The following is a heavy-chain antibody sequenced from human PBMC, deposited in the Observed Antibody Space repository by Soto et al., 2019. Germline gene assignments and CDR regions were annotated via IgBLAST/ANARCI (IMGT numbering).Heavy chain of an antibody. CDR2: IHRSGRN. V-gene: IGHV4-4*02. CDR3: ARGGDWKFDY. J-gene: IGHJ4*02. CDR1: GVSISSDKW. D-gene: IGHD2-21*02. Sequence: SETLSLTCAVSGVSISSDKWWSWVRQPPGEGLEWIGEIHRSGRNNYRPSLKSRITMSLDRSKNEFSLKLSSVTAADTAVYYCARGGDWKFDYWGQGPLVTVSS.